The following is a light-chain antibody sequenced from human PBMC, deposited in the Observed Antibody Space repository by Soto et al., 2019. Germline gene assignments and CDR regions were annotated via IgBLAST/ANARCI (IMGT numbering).Light chain of an antibody. CDR2: DVS. CDR1: SSDVGGYNY. CDR3: SSYTSSSSYV. V-gene: IGLV2-14*03. J-gene: IGLJ1*01. Sequence: QSDRTRVVYVSRAHRGSITITNNKTSSDVGGYNYVSWYQQHPGKAPKLMISDVSNRPSGVSNRFSGSKSGNTASLTISGLQAEDEADYYCSSYTSSSSYVFGTGTKVTVL.